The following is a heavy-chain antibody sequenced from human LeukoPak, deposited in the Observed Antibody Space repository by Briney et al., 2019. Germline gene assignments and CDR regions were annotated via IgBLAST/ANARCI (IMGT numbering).Heavy chain of an antibody. V-gene: IGHV4-38-2*01. CDR2: IYHSGST. CDR3: ARRGLSGSYYYAFDI. J-gene: IGHJ3*02. CDR1: GYSISSGYY. D-gene: IGHD1-26*01. Sequence: SGTLSLTCAVSGYSISSGYYWGWIRQPPGKGLEWIGSIYHSGSTYYNPSLKSRVTISVDTSKNQFSLKLSSVTAADTAVYYCARRGLSGSYYYAFDIWGQGTMVTVSS.